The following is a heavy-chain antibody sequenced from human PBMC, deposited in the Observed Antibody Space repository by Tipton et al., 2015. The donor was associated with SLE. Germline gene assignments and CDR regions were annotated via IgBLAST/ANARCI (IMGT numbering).Heavy chain of an antibody. J-gene: IGHJ5*02. CDR1: GGSVSSGGYY. D-gene: IGHD2-2*01. CDR3: ARFGSSGAMDWFDR. CDR2: IYNTVNT. Sequence: TLSLTCTVSGGSVSSGGYYWSWIRQHPGKGLEWIGYIYNTVNTYYNPSLTSRVTISDDTSKNQFSLTLSSVTAADTAIYYCARFGSSGAMDWFDRCGQGPLVTVSS. V-gene: IGHV4-31*03.